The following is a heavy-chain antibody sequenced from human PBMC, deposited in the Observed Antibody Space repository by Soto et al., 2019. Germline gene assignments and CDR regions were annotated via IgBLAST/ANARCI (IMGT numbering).Heavy chain of an antibody. V-gene: IGHV4-39*01. CDR3: ARHRRGVGTMIVVVITTEYFDY. J-gene: IGHJ4*02. CDR1: GGSISSSSYY. D-gene: IGHD3-22*01. CDR2: IYYSGST. Sequence: SETLSLTCTVSGGSISSSSYYWGWIRQPPGKGLEWIGSIYYSGSTYYNPSLKSRVTISVDTSKNQFSLKLSSVTAADTAVYYCARHRRGVGTMIVVVITTEYFDYWGQGTLVTVSS.